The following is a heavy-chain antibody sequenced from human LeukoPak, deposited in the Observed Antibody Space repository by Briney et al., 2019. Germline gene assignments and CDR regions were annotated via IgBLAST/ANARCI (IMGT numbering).Heavy chain of an antibody. J-gene: IGHJ4*02. CDR3: ARVIAQQLVPFDY. D-gene: IGHD6-13*01. CDR2: INPNSGGT. CDR1: GYTFTGYY. V-gene: IGHV1-2*06. Sequence: PGASVEVSCKASGYTFTGYYMHWVRQAPGQGLEWMGRINPNSGGTNYAQKFQGRGTMTRDTSISTAYMELSRLRSDDTAVYYCARVIAQQLVPFDYWGQGTLVTVSS.